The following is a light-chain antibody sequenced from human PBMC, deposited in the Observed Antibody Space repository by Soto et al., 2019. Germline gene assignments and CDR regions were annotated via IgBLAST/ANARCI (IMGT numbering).Light chain of an antibody. V-gene: IGKV1-12*01. CDR2: TAS. CDR3: QQAASFPIT. CDR1: QSLSSW. J-gene: IGKJ5*01. Sequence: DIQITQSPSTLSASVGDRVTITCRASQSLSSWLAWYQQKPGKAPNLLIYTASSLQSGVPSRFSGSGSGTDFTLTINGLQPEDFATYYCQQAASFPITFGQGTRLEIK.